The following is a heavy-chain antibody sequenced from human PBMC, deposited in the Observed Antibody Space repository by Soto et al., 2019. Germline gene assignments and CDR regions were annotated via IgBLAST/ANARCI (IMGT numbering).Heavy chain of an antibody. J-gene: IGHJ4*02. Sequence: EVQLLESGGGLVQPGGSLRLSCAASGFTFSSYAMSWVRQAPGKGLEWVSAISGSGGSTYYADSVKGRFTISRDNSKNTLYLQMNSLTAEDTAVYYCAKGAYYYDSSGYYYPFDYWGQGTLVTGSS. CDR3: AKGAYYYDSSGYYYPFDY. D-gene: IGHD3-22*01. CDR1: GFTFSSYA. V-gene: IGHV3-23*01. CDR2: ISGSGGST.